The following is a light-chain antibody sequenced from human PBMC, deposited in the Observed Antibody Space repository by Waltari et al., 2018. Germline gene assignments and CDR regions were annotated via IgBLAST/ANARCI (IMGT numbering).Light chain of an antibody. Sequence: QLVLTQSPSASASLGASVKLTCPLSSGHSSNVIAWLQEPPGKGPRYLMKVNSDGSHSKGDEIPDRFSGSSSGAERYLTISSLQSEDEADYYCQTGGHGTWVFGGGTKLTVL. CDR2: VNSDGSH. V-gene: IGLV4-69*01. J-gene: IGLJ3*02. CDR3: QTGGHGTWV. CDR1: SGHSSNV.